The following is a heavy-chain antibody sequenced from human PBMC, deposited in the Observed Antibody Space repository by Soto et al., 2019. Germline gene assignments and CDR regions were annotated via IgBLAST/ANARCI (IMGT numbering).Heavy chain of an antibody. V-gene: IGHV3-23*01. J-gene: IGHJ4*02. CDR2: ISGSGGST. D-gene: IGHD3-10*01. CDR1: VFTFSSYA. CDR3: AKDWLLWFGELLLPPGH. Sequence: GWSLRLSCASSVFTFSSYAMRWVRQAPGKGLEWVSAISGSGGSTYYADSVKGRFTISRDNSKNTLYLQMNSLRAEDTAVYYCAKDWLLWFGELLLPPGHWGQGTLVTVSS.